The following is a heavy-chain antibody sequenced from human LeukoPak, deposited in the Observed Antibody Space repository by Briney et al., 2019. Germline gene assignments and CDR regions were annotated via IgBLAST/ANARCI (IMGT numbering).Heavy chain of an antibody. Sequence: PGGSLSLSCAASGFSFSSYGMHWVRQGPGKGLEWVTFIRSDGSNEYYADSAKGRFTISRDNSKNTLYMQMTSLIAEDTAIYSCPKIREVARGAFYYYYYFLDVWGKGTTVTVSS. D-gene: IGHD2-15*01. CDR2: IRSDGSNE. CDR1: GFSFSSYG. CDR3: PKIREVARGAFYYYYYFLDV. J-gene: IGHJ6*03. V-gene: IGHV3-30*02.